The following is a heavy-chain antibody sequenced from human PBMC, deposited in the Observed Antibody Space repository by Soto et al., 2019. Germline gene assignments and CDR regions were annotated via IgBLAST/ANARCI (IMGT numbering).Heavy chain of an antibody. CDR3: ARDPGSQSYYQFDP. CDR1: GYSFTSYG. CDR2: ISTYNGNT. V-gene: IGHV1-18*01. J-gene: IGHJ5*02. D-gene: IGHD3-10*01. Sequence: QVQLVQSGAAVKKPGASVNVSCKASGYSFTSYGISWVRQAPGQGLEWMGWISTYNGNTNYAQKLQGRVTMTTDTSTRTADMERRSLRSDDTAVYYCARDPGSQSYYQFDPWGQRTQVTLSS.